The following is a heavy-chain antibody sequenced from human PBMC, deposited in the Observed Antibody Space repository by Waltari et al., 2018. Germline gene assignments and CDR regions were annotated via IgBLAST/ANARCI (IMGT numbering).Heavy chain of an antibody. J-gene: IGHJ6*02. CDR2: ISPIFGTA. V-gene: IGHV1-69*01. CDR1: GGTFSSYA. D-gene: IGHD2-2*02. Sequence: QVQLVQSGAEVKKPGSSVKVSCKASGGTFSSYAISWVRQAPGQGLEWMGGISPIFGTANYAQKFQGRVTITADESTSTAYMELSSLRSEDTAVYYCARQNTDLIVVVPAAIPYDPRNYYYYGMDVWDQGP. CDR3: ARQNTDLIVVVPAAIPYDPRNYYYYGMDV.